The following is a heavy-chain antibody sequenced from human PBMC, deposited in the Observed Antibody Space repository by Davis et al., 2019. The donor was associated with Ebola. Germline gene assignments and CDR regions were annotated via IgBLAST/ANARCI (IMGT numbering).Heavy chain of an antibody. J-gene: IGHJ4*02. Sequence: PGGSLRLSCAVSGYSISSGYYWGWIRQPPGKGLEWIGNIYHNGNTYYKPSLKSRVTISVDTSKNQFSLKLSSVTAADTAVYYCARVHCSSTSCYVHDYWGQGTLVTVSS. CDR1: GYSISSGYY. D-gene: IGHD2-2*01. V-gene: IGHV4-38-2*01. CDR2: IYHNGNT. CDR3: ARVHCSSTSCYVHDY.